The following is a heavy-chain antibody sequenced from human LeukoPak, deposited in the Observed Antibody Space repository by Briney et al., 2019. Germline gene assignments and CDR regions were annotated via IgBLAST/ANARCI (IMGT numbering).Heavy chain of an antibody. Sequence: SETLSLTCSVSGYSISSGYYWGWIRQPPGKGLEWIGSIYHSGSTYYNPSLKSRVTISVDTSKNQFSLKLSSVTAADTAVYYCARAVFGSNYGPYYFDCWGQGTLVTVSS. CDR1: GYSISSGYY. V-gene: IGHV4-38-2*02. J-gene: IGHJ4*02. D-gene: IGHD5-18*01. CDR3: ARAVFGSNYGPYYFDC. CDR2: IYHSGST.